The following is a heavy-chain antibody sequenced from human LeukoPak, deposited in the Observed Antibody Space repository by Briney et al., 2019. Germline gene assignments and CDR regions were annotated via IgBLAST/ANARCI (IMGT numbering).Heavy chain of an antibody. J-gene: IGHJ5*02. CDR3: ARVIRDDRGGQGSWFDP. CDR1: GYTFTSYG. CDR2: ISAYNGNT. Sequence: RASVKVSCKASGYTFTSYGISWVRQAPGQGLEWMGWISAYNGNTNYAQKLQGRVTMTTDTSTSTAYMELRSLRSDDTAVYYCARVIRDDRGGQGSWFDPWGQGTLVTVSS. V-gene: IGHV1-18*01. D-gene: IGHD3-22*01.